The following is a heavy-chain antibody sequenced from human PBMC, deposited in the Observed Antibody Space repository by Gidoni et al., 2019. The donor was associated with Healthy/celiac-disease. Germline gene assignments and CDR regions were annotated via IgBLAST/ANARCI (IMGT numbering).Heavy chain of an antibody. V-gene: IGHV1-3*01. D-gene: IGHD3-10*01. J-gene: IGHJ4*02. CDR2: INAGNGNT. Sequence: QVQLVQSGAEVKKPGASVKVSCKASGYTFTSYAMHWVRQAPGQRLEWMGWINAGNGNTKYSQEFQGRVTITRDTSASTAYMELSSLRSEDTAVYYCASGAKIEGNGAFDYWGQGTLVTVSS. CDR3: ASGAKIEGNGAFDY. CDR1: GYTFTSYA.